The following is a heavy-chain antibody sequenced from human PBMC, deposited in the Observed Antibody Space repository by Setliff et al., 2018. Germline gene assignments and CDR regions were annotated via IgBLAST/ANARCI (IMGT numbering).Heavy chain of an antibody. J-gene: IGHJ4*02. D-gene: IGHD2-21*01. CDR2: ISSANNYL. Sequence: PGGSLRLSCAASGFAFASHNMLWVRQAPGKGLEWVAAISSANNYLVYADSVKGRFTISRDNAKNSVYLQMNSLRAEDTAIYYCTRAFYCGRKCYRGFDYWGQGTLVTVSS. CDR3: TRAFYCGRKCYRGFDY. CDR1: GFAFASHN. V-gene: IGHV3-21*04.